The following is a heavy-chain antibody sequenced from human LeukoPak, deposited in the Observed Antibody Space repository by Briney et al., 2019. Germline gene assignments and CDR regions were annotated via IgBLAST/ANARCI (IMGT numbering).Heavy chain of an antibody. CDR2: ISESGGGT. Sequence: AGGSLRLSCVVSGITVSNYGMSWVRQSPGKGLEWVSGISESGGGTNYADSVRGRFIISRDNSKNTVYLQMNSLRAEDTAVYYCAKVHLRDYGDYSYWGQGTLVTVSS. D-gene: IGHD4-17*01. CDR3: AKVHLRDYGDYSY. V-gene: IGHV3-23*01. J-gene: IGHJ4*02. CDR1: GITVSNYG.